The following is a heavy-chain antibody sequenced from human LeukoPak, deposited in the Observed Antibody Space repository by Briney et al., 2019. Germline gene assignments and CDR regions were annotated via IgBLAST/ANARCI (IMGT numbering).Heavy chain of an antibody. CDR3: AKDQRQWLVGWYFDL. J-gene: IGHJ2*01. CDR1: GLTFSSYA. CDR2: ISGSGGST. Sequence: GGSLRLSCAASGLTFSSYAMSWVRQAPGKGLEWVSAISGSGGSTYYADSVKGRFTISRDNSKNTLYLQMNSLRAEDTAVYYCAKDQRQWLVGWYFDLWGRGTLVTVSS. D-gene: IGHD6-19*01. V-gene: IGHV3-23*01.